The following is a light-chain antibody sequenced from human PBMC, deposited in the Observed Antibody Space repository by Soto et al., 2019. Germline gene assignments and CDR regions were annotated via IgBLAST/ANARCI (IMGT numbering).Light chain of an antibody. CDR2: DAS. Sequence: IQLTQSPSSLSASVGDRVTITCRASQDSTKYLAWYQQKPGKAPNLLIYDASTLHSGVPSRFSGSGSGTDFTLTISSLQPEDFATYYCQQSYSTPRTFGQGTRLEI. V-gene: IGKV1-39*01. CDR3: QQSYSTPRT. J-gene: IGKJ5*01. CDR1: QDSTKY.